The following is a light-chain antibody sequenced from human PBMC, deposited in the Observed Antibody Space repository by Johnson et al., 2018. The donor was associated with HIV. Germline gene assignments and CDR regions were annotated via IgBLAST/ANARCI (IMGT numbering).Light chain of an antibody. J-gene: IGLJ1*01. CDR2: DNN. CDR1: SSNIGNNY. CDR3: GTWDSSPSAYV. Sequence: QSVLTQPPSVSAAPGQKVTISCSGSSSNIGNNYVSWYQQLPGTAPKLLIYDNNKRPSGIPDRFSGSKSGTSATLGITGLQTGDEADYYCGTWDSSPSAYVFGTGTKCTVL. V-gene: IGLV1-51*01.